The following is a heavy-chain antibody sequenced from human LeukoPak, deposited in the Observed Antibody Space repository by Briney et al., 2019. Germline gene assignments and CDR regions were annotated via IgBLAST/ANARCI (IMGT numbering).Heavy chain of an antibody. V-gene: IGHV3-48*03. CDR2: ISSSGSTI. Sequence: GGSLRLSCAASGFTFSSYEMNWVRQAPGKGLEWVSYISSSGSTIYYADSVKGRFTISRDNAKNSLYLQMNSLRAEDTAVCYCARDSYRAELPFDYWGQGTLVTVSS. CDR3: ARDSYRAELPFDY. CDR1: GFTFSSYE. D-gene: IGHD1-7*01. J-gene: IGHJ4*02.